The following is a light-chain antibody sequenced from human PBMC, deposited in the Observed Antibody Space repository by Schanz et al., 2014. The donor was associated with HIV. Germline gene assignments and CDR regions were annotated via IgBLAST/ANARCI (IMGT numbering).Light chain of an antibody. V-gene: IGLV1-47*01. Sequence: QSVLTQPPSASGTPGQRVTISCSGGSSNIRSNTVHWYQQLPGTAPKILIYRDSQRPSGVPDRFSGSKSGTSASLAISGLRSEDEADYYCQSYDSSLRASVFGGGTKVTVL. CDR3: QSYDSSLRASV. CDR2: RDS. J-gene: IGLJ2*01. CDR1: SSNIRSNT.